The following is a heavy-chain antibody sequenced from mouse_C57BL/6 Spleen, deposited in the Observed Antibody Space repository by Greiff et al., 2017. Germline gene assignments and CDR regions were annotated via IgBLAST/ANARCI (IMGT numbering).Heavy chain of an antibody. CDR3: ARDDGSGAY. Sequence: VQLQQSGPELVKPGASVKISCKASGYAFSSSWMNWVKQRPGQGLEWIGRIYPGDGDTNYNGKFKGKATLTADKSSSTAYMQLSSLTSEDSAVYFWARDDGSGAYWGQGTMVTVSA. D-gene: IGHD2-3*01. CDR2: IYPGDGDT. J-gene: IGHJ3*01. V-gene: IGHV1-82*01. CDR1: GYAFSSSW.